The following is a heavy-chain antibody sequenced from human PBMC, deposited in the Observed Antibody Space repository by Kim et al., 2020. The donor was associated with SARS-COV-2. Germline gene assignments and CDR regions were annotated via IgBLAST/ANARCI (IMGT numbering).Heavy chain of an antibody. V-gene: IGHV3-48*03. D-gene: IGHD6-19*01. Sequence: YYADSVKGRFTTSRANAKNSLYLQMNSLTAEDTAVYYCASFFSGWYDFHGWVPGTLVTVSS. CDR3: ASFFSGWYDFHG. J-gene: IGHJ4*02.